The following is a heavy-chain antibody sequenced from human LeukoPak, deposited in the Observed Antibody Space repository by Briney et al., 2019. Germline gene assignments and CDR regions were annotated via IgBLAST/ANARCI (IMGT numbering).Heavy chain of an antibody. Sequence: SQTLSLTCTVSGGSISSGDYYWSWIRQPPGKGLEWIGYIYYSGSTYYNPSLKSRVTISVDTSKNQFSLKLSSVTAADTAVYYCAKGGDENVVVVAATIYFDYWGQGTLVTVSS. V-gene: IGHV4-30-4*01. CDR1: GGSISSGDYY. CDR3: AKGGDENVVVVAATIYFDY. D-gene: IGHD2-15*01. CDR2: IYYSGST. J-gene: IGHJ4*02.